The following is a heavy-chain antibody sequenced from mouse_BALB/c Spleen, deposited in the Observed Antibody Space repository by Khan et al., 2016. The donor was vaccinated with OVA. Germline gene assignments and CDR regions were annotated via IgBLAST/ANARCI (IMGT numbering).Heavy chain of an antibody. CDR3: ARRTTEYALDY. V-gene: IGHV1-4*01. CDR1: GYTFTSHT. J-gene: IGHJ4*01. Sequence: QVQLQQSGAELARPGASVKMSCKASGYTFTSHTMHWIKQRPGQGLEWIGYINPRSGYNQKLNDKATLSADISSSTASMQLSSLTSEDSAVYYCARRTTEYALDYWGQGPQSPSPQ. D-gene: IGHD2-14*01. CDR2: INPRSG.